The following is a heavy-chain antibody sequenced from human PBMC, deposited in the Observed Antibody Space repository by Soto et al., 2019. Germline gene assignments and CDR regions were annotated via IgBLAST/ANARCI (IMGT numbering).Heavy chain of an antibody. Sequence: QVQLVQSGAEVKKPGASVKCSCKAAGYTFTSYGISWVRHAPGQGLEWMGRISGYNGNSNYAQNRQGRVTMTTDTATSTADMELRSLGSDDTAVYYCAREDIQDIVVVVVAPEGLGYWGQGTLVTVSS. CDR3: AREDIQDIVVVVVAPEGLGY. CDR2: ISGYNGNS. D-gene: IGHD2-15*01. J-gene: IGHJ4*02. V-gene: IGHV1-18*01. CDR1: GYTFTSYG.